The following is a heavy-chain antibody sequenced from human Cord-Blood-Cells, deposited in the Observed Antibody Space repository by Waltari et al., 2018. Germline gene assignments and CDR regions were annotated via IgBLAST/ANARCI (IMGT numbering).Heavy chain of an antibody. V-gene: IGHV1-24*01. Sequence: QVQLVQSGAEVKKPGASVTFSCKVSGYTLTELSMHWVRQAPGKGLEWMGGFDPEDGETIYAQKFQGRVTMTEDTSTDTAYMELSSLRSEDTAVYYCATVWDTAMLNWFDPWGQGTLVTVSS. CDR1: GYTLTELS. CDR3: ATVWDTAMLNWFDP. CDR2: FDPEDGET. J-gene: IGHJ5*02. D-gene: IGHD5-18*01.